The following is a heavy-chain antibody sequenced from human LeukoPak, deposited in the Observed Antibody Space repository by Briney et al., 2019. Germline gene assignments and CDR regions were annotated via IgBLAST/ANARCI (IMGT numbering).Heavy chain of an antibody. J-gene: IGHJ5*02. CDR3: AREYYYGSGSYSAWFDP. D-gene: IGHD3-10*01. V-gene: IGHV1-8*01. CDR2: MNPNSGNT. Sequence: ASAKVSCKASGYTFTSYDINWVRQATGQGLEWMGWMNPNSGNTGYAQKFQGRVTMTRNTSISTAYMELSSLRSEDTAVYYCAREYYYGSGSYSAWFDPWGQGTLVTVSS. CDR1: GYTFTSYD.